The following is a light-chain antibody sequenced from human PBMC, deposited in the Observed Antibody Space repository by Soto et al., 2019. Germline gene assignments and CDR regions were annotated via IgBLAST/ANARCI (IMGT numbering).Light chain of an antibody. J-gene: IGLJ1*01. V-gene: IGLV2-14*01. CDR3: SSYTSSSTYV. Sequence: QSVLTQPASVSGSPGQSITISCTGISSDVGGYNYVSWYQQHPGKAPKLMIYDVTNRPSGVSNRFSGSKSGNTASLTISGLQAEDEADYYCSSYTSSSTYVFGTGTKVPVL. CDR2: DVT. CDR1: SSDVGGYNY.